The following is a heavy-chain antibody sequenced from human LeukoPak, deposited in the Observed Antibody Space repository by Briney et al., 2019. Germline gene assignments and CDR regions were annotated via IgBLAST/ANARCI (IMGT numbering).Heavy chain of an antibody. J-gene: IGHJ5*02. V-gene: IGHV1-46*01. D-gene: IGHD3-9*01. Sequence: ASVKVSCKASGYTFTTYYIHWVRQAPGQGLEWMGIINPSGGTTSYAQKFQGRVIMTRDTSISTAYMELRSLRSDDTAVYYCARAGDFDWSHSPWGQGTLVTVSS. CDR1: GYTFTTYY. CDR2: INPSGGTT. CDR3: ARAGDFDWSHSP.